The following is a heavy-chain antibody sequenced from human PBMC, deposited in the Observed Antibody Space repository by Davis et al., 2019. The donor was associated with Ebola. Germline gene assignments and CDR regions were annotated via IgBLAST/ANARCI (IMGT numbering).Heavy chain of an antibody. CDR1: GGSFSGYY. Sequence: MPGGSLRLSFAVYGGSFSGYYWSWIRQPPGKGLEWIGEINHSGSTNYNPSLKSRVTISVDTSKNQFSLKLSSVTAADTAVYYCARGRRIYGGNSGKDYWGQGTLVNVSS. D-gene: IGHD4-23*01. V-gene: IGHV4-34*01. CDR3: ARGRRIYGGNSGKDY. J-gene: IGHJ4*02. CDR2: INHSGST.